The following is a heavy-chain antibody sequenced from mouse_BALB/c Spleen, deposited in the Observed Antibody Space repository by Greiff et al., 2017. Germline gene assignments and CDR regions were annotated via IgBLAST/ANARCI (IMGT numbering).Heavy chain of an antibody. V-gene: IGHV5-6-4*01. CDR2: ISSGGSYT. D-gene: IGHD2-12*01. Sequence: EVQLVESGGGLVKPGGSLKLSCAASGFTFSSYTMSWVRQTPEKRLEWVATISSGGSYTYYPDSVKGRFTISRDNAKNTLYLQMSSLKSEDTAMYYCTRGGDDSAWFAYWGQGTLVTVSA. J-gene: IGHJ3*01. CDR3: TRGGDDSAWFAY. CDR1: GFTFSSYT.